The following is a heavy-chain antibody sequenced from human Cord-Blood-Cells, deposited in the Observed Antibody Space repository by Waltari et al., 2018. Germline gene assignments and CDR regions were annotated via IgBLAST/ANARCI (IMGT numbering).Heavy chain of an antibody. D-gene: IGHD2-15*01. J-gene: IGHJ6*03. CDR1: GGSISSYY. V-gene: IGHV4-59*08. Sequence: QVQLQESGPGLVTPSETLSLTCTVSGGSISSYYWRWIRQPPGQGLAWIGYIYYSGSTNYNPSLKSRVTISVDTSKNQFSLKLSSVTAADTAVYYCARRSGYCSGGSCYSETYYYYYMDVWGKGTTVTVSS. CDR2: IYYSGST. CDR3: ARRSGYCSGGSCYSETYYYYYMDV.